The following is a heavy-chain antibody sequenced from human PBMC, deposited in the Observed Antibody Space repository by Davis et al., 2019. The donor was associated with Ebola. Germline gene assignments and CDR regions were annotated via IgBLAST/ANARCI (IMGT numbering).Heavy chain of an antibody. J-gene: IGHJ4*02. Sequence: GESLKISCAASGFTFSDYYMSWIRQAPGKGLEWVSYISSSGSTIYYADSVKGRFTISRHNSKNTLYLQMNSLRAEDTAVYYCARGRWLHLGPIFDYWGQGTLVTVSS. CDR2: ISSSGSTI. CDR3: ARGRWLHLGPIFDY. CDR1: GFTFSDYY. D-gene: IGHD5-24*01. V-gene: IGHV3-11*01.